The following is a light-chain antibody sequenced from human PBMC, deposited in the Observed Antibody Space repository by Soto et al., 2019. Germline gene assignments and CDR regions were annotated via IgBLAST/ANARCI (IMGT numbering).Light chain of an antibody. CDR3: QQANSFPIT. V-gene: IGKV1-12*01. Sequence: DIQMTPSPSSLSASVGNRVTITCRASQPISNWLAWYQQKPGKAPKLLIYVASALHSGVPSRFSGSGSGTEFTLTISSLQPEDFATYYCQQANSFPITFGQGTRLEIK. J-gene: IGKJ5*01. CDR1: QPISNW. CDR2: VAS.